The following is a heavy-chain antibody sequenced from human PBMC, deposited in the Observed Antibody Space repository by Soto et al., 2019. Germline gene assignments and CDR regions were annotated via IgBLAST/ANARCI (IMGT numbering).Heavy chain of an antibody. V-gene: IGHV3-23*01. Sequence: GGSLRLSCAASGFTFSSYAMSWVRQAPGKGLEWVSGISGSGGSTNYADSVKGWFTISRDNSKNTLYLQMNSLRAEDTAVYYCASAAREYYYYGMDVWGQGTTVTVSS. CDR1: GFTFSSYA. CDR3: ASAAREYYYYGMDV. CDR2: ISGSGGST. J-gene: IGHJ6*02.